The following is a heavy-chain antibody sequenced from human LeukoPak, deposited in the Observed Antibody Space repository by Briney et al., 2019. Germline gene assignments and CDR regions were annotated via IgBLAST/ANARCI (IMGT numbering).Heavy chain of an antibody. CDR3: VTVASSGFAYP. Sequence: SETLSLTCTVSGGSISSYYWSWIRQPPGKGLEWIGYIYYSGSTNYNPSLKSRVTMSVDTSQNQFSLKVSSVTAADTAVYYCVTVASSGFAYPWGQGTLVAVSS. D-gene: IGHD6-6*01. CDR2: IYYSGST. J-gene: IGHJ5*02. CDR1: GGSISSYY. V-gene: IGHV4-59*01.